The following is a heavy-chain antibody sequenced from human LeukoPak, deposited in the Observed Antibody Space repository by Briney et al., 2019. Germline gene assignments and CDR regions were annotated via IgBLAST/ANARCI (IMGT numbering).Heavy chain of an antibody. V-gene: IGHV3-23*01. D-gene: IGHD3-22*01. J-gene: IGHJ4*02. CDR1: GFTFSSYA. CDR3: AKSPAYYYDSSSYTRLDY. CDR2: ISGNGAST. Sequence: PGGSLRLSCAASGFTFSSYAMSWVRQAPGKGLEWVSSISGNGASTYHADSVKGRFTISRDNSKNTLHLQMNSLRAEDTAVYYCAKSPAYYYDSSSYTRLDYWGQGTLVTVSS.